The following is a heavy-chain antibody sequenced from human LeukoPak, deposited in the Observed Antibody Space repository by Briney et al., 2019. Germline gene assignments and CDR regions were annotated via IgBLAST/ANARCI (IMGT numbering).Heavy chain of an antibody. Sequence: GGSLRLSCGASGFTFSGSWMSWVRQAPGKGLEWVANIRHDGSEQYYADSVRGRFTISRDNAKNSLYLQIDSLRAEDTAVYYCVRNVNWGRGTLVTASS. V-gene: IGHV3-7*05. CDR3: VRNVN. CDR2: IRHDGSEQ. CDR1: GFTFSGSW. J-gene: IGHJ4*02.